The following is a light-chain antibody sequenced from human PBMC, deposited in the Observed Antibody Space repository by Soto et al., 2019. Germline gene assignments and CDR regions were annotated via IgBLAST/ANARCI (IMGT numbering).Light chain of an antibody. CDR2: RNN. CDR1: SSNIGSNY. Sequence: QSVLTQPPSASGTPGRRVTISCSGSSSNIGSNYVYWYQQLPGTAPKLLIYRNNQRPSGVPDRFSGSKSGTSASLDISGLRSEDEADYYCAAWDDSLSGYVFGTGTKVTVL. CDR3: AAWDDSLSGYV. V-gene: IGLV1-47*01. J-gene: IGLJ1*01.